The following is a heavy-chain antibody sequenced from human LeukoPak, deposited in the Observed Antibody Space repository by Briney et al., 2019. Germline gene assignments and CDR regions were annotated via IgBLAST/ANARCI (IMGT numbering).Heavy chain of an antibody. V-gene: IGHV3-33*01. CDR2: IWYDGSNK. J-gene: IGHJ3*02. Sequence: GGSLRLSCAASGFTFNSYAIHWVRQAPGKGLEWVAVIWYDGSNKYYADSVRGRFTISRDNAKNSLYLQMNSLRAEDTAVYYCARDLMGIVVVVAATHAFDIWGQGTMVTVSS. CDR1: GFTFNSYA. CDR3: ARDLMGIVVVVAATHAFDI. D-gene: IGHD2-15*01.